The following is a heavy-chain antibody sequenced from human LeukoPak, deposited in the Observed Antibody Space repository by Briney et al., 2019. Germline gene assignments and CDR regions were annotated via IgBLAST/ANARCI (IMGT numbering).Heavy chain of an antibody. Sequence: SGTLSLTCAVSGGSISSSNWWSWVRQPPGKGLEWIGEIYHSGSTNYNPSLKSRVTISVDKSKNQFSLKLSSVTAADTAVYYCARHPIGSYYDILTGYPHVAFDIWGQGTMVTVSS. CDR2: IYHSGST. J-gene: IGHJ3*02. CDR1: GGSISSSNW. CDR3: ARHPIGSYYDILTGYPHVAFDI. D-gene: IGHD3-9*01. V-gene: IGHV4-4*02.